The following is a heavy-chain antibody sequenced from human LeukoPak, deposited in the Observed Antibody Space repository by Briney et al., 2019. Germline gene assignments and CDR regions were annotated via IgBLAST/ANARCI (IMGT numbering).Heavy chain of an antibody. CDR1: GFTFDDYA. CDR2: ISWDGGST. J-gene: IGHJ4*02. Sequence: HPGGSLRLSCAASGFTFDDYAMHWVRQAAGKGLEWVSLISWDGGSTYYADPVKGRFTISRYNSKTSLYLQMNSLRAEDTALYYCAKGLGSYPAVAGPDYWGQGTLVTVSS. D-gene: IGHD6-19*01. V-gene: IGHV3-43D*03. CDR3: AKGLGSYPAVAGPDY.